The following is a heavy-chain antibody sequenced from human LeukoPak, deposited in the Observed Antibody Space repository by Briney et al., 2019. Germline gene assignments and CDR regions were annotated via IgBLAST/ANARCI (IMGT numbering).Heavy chain of an antibody. CDR3: ARDNSPKYYDILTGPRWFDP. V-gene: IGHV3-66*01. J-gene: IGHJ5*02. D-gene: IGHD3-9*01. CDR2: IYSGGST. CDR1: GFTVSSNY. Sequence: GGSLRLSCAASGFTVSSNYMSWVRQAPGKGLEWVSVIYSGGSTYYADSVKGRFTISRDNSKNTLYLQMNSLRAEDTAVYYCARDNSPKYYDILTGPRWFDPWGQGTLVTVSS.